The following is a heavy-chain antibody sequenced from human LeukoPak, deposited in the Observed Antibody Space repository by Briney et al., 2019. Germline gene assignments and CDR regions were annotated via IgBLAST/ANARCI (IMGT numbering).Heavy chain of an antibody. J-gene: IGHJ4*02. Sequence: SETLSLTCTVSGGSISSGGYYWSWIRQPPGKGLEWIGYIYYSGSTNYNPSLKSRVTISVDTSKNQFSLKLSSVTAADTAVYYCASPPRGSSWPYRYWGQGTLVTVSS. CDR3: ASPPRGSSWPYRY. CDR1: GGSISSGGYY. CDR2: IYYSGST. D-gene: IGHD6-13*01. V-gene: IGHV4-61*08.